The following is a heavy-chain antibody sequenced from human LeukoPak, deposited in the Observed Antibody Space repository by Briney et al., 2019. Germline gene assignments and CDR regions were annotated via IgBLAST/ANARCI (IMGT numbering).Heavy chain of an antibody. CDR3: AKDRDHADYPSAYYYSIDV. CDR1: GFTFSSYG. D-gene: IGHD4-17*01. CDR2: IRYDGTNK. J-gene: IGHJ6*03. Sequence: GGSLRLSCAASGFTFSSYGIHWVRQAPGKGLEWVAFIRYDGTNKWYADSVKGRFTISRDNSKNTLYLQMNSLRVEDTAVYHCAKDRDHADYPSAYYYSIDVWGKGTTVTVSS. V-gene: IGHV3-30*02.